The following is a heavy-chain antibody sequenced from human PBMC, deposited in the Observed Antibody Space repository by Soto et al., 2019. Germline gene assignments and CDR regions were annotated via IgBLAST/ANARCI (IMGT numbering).Heavy chain of an antibody. CDR3: ASETRYCSSTSCTNTGYYYYGMDV. V-gene: IGHV1-3*01. CDR1: GYTFTSYA. CDR2: INAGNGNT. Sequence: ASVKVSCKASGYTFTSYAMHWVRQAPGQRLEWMGWINAGNGNTKYSQKFQGRVTITRDTSASTAYMELSSLRSEDTAVYYCASETRYCSSTSCTNTGYYYYGMDVWGQGTTVTVSS. J-gene: IGHJ6*02. D-gene: IGHD2-2*01.